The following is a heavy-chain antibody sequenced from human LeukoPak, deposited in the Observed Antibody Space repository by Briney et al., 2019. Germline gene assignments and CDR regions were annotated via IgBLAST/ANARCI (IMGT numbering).Heavy chain of an antibody. V-gene: IGHV4-4*02. J-gene: IGHJ5*02. CDR1: GGSISSSNW. Sequence: PSGTLSLTCAVSGGSISSSNWWSWVRQPPGKGLEWIGEIYHSGSTNYIPSLKSRVTISVDKSKNQFSLKLSSVTAADTAVYYCAREENSRDLNWFDPWGQGTLVTVSS. CDR3: AREENSRDLNWFDP. CDR2: IYHSGST.